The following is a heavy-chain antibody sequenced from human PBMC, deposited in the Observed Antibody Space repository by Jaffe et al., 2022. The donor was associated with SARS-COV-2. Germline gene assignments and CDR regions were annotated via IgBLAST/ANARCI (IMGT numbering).Heavy chain of an antibody. D-gene: IGHD3-16*02. CDR2: ISSSSSYI. CDR1: GFTFSSYS. Sequence: EVQLVESGGGLVKPGGSLRLSCAASGFTFSSYSMNWVRQAPGKGLEWVSSISSSSSYIYYADSVKGRFTISRDNAKNSLYLQMNSLRAEDTAVYYCAREVPAEGLGELSPGGPFDPWGQGTLVTVSS. CDR3: AREVPAEGLGELSPGGPFDP. V-gene: IGHV3-21*01. J-gene: IGHJ5*02.